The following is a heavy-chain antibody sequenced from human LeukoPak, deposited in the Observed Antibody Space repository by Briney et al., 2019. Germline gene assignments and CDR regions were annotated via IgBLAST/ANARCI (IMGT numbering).Heavy chain of an antibody. Sequence: SETLSLTCTVSGGSISSGSYYWSWIRQPAGKGLEWIGRIYTSGSTNYNPSLKSRVTISVDTSKNQFSLKLSSVTAADTAVYYCASQVRYDYSNLGGVNWFDPWGQGTLVTVSS. CDR3: ASQVRYDYSNLGGVNWFDP. CDR2: IYTSGST. V-gene: IGHV4-61*02. J-gene: IGHJ5*02. CDR1: GGSISSGSYY. D-gene: IGHD4-11*01.